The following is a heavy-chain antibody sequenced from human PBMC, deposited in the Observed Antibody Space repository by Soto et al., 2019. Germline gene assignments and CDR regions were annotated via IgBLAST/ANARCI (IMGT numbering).Heavy chain of an antibody. D-gene: IGHD4-17*01. CDR1: GFTFSSYG. V-gene: IGHV3-30*18. J-gene: IGHJ5*02. CDR2: ISYDGSNK. Sequence: GGSLRLSCAASGFTFSSYGMHWVRQAPGKGLEWVAVISYDGSNKYYADSVKGRFTISRDNSKNTLYLQMNSLRAEDTAVYYCAKDYGDYVSWFDPWGQGTLVTVSS. CDR3: AKDYGDYVSWFDP.